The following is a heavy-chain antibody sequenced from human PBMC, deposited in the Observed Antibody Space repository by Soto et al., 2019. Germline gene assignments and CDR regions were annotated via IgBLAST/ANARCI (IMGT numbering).Heavy chain of an antibody. CDR1: GFTFSSYA. Sequence: PGGSLRLSCAASGFTFSSYAMSWVRQAPGKGLEWVSAISGSGDSTYYADSVQGRFTISRDNSKNTLYLQMNSLRAEDTAVYYCARSVMPTTIPHYFDYWGQGTLVTVSS. CDR3: ARSVMPTTIPHYFDY. CDR2: ISGSGDST. D-gene: IGHD1-1*01. V-gene: IGHV3-23*01. J-gene: IGHJ4*02.